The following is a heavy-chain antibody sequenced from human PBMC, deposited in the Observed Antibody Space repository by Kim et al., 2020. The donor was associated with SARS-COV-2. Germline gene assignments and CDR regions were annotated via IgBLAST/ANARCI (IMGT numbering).Heavy chain of an antibody. D-gene: IGHD3-10*01. V-gene: IGHV3-48*02. CDR2: ISTSSSTI. J-gene: IGHJ6*02. CDR1: GFTFSNYR. CDR3: ARDSYYYGSGGDYYVMDV. Sequence: GGSLRLSCAASGFTFSNYRMNWLRQAPGKGLEWVSYISTSSSTIYYGDSVKGRFTISRDNAQNSLDLHMNSLRDEDTAVYYCARDSYYYGSGGDYYVMDVWGQGTPVIVSS.